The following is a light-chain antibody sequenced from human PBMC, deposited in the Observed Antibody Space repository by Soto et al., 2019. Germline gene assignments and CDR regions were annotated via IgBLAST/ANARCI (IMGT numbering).Light chain of an antibody. CDR2: GAS. J-gene: IGKJ3*01. CDR1: QVVVTAY. CDR3: LLFRGSPT. Sequence: EIVLTQSPGTLSVSPGERATLSCRASQVVVTAYIHWYQHKPGQAPRLLISGASTRASGIPDRFSGSGVETDFTLTINRLEPEDCAVYYCLLFRGSPTFGPGSRVHI. V-gene: IGKV3-20*01.